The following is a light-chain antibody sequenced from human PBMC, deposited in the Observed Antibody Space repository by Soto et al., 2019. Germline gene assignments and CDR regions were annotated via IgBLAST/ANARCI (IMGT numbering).Light chain of an antibody. Sequence: DIQMTQSPSSLSASVGDRVTITCRASQGISNYLAWYQQKPGKVPKLLIYAASTLQLGVPSRFSGSGSGTDFTLTISSLQPEDVATYYCQKYNSAPRGFTFGPGTKVDIK. V-gene: IGKV1-27*01. CDR3: QKYNSAPRGFT. CDR1: QGISNY. J-gene: IGKJ3*01. CDR2: AAS.